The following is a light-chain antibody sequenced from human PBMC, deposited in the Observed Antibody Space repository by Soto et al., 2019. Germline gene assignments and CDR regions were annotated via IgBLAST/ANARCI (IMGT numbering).Light chain of an antibody. J-gene: IGKJ4*01. CDR3: QQRSNWPLT. V-gene: IGKV3-11*01. Sequence: EIVLTQSPVTLSLSPGERATLSCRASQSVTSYLAWYQQKPGQAPRLLIYDTSNRATGIPARFSGSGSGTDFTLTISSLEPEDFGVYYCQQRSNWPLTFGGGTKVKIK. CDR2: DTS. CDR1: QSVTSY.